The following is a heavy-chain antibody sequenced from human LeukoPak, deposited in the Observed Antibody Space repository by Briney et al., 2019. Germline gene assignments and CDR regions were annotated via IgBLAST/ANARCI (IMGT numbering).Heavy chain of an antibody. CDR1: GFTFSSYG. D-gene: IGHD2-15*01. CDR3: AKDRRGYCSGGSCYYPRLNY. J-gene: IGHJ4*02. CDR2: ISYDGSNK. Sequence: PGRSLRLSCAASGFTFSSYGMHWVRQAPGKGLEWVAVISYDGSNKYYADSVKGRFTISRDNSKNTLYLQMNSLRAEDTAVYYCAKDRRGYCSGGSCYYPRLNYWGQGTLVTVSS. V-gene: IGHV3-30*18.